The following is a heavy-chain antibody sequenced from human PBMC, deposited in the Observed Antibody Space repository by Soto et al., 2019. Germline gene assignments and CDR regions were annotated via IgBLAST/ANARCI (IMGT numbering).Heavy chain of an antibody. D-gene: IGHD3-16*01. Sequence: QVQLQESGPGRVKPSETLSLTCTVSGGSISDYYWSWIRRPPGKGLEWIGYISYSGSTNYNPSLNSRVTISVDTTKNHFSLKLSSVTAADTAVYYCARGQGVLGPWGQGTLVTVSS. J-gene: IGHJ5*02. CDR1: GGSISDYY. CDR3: ARGQGVLGP. V-gene: IGHV4-59*08. CDR2: ISYSGST.